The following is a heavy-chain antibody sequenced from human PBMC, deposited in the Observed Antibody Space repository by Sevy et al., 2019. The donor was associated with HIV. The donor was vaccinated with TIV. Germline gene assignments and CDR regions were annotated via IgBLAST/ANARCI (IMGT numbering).Heavy chain of an antibody. D-gene: IGHD4-17*01. J-gene: IGHJ4*02. Sequence: GGSLRLSCAASGFNFGIYGMHWVRQAPGKGLEWVALIWYDGSNKFYADSVKGRFTISRDNSKNTLFLQMNSLRAEDTAVYYCARGRDYWNFDYWGQGTLVTVSS. V-gene: IGHV3-33*01. CDR2: IWYDGSNK. CDR3: ARGRDYWNFDY. CDR1: GFNFGIYG.